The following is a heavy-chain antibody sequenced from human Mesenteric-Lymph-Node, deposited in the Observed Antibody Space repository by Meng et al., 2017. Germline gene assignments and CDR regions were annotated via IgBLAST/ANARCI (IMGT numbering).Heavy chain of an antibody. CDR2: IYYSGST. J-gene: IGHJ4*02. D-gene: IGHD6-19*01. V-gene: IGHV4-30-4*01. Sequence: QVQLQESGPGLLTPSQTLSLTCTVSGGSISSGDYYWSWIRQPPGKGLEWMGYIYYSGSTYYNPSLKSRVTISVDKSKNQFSLKLSSVTAADTAVYYCASFPPPGKQWLVTDYWGQGTLVTVSS. CDR3: ASFPPPGKQWLVTDY. CDR1: GGSISSGDYY.